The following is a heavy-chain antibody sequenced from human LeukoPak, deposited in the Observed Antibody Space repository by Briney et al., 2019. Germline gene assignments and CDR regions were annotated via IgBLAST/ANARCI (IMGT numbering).Heavy chain of an antibody. CDR3: AKDIVVVPAASNFDY. V-gene: IGHV3-23*01. J-gene: IGHJ4*02. D-gene: IGHD2-2*01. CDR2: ISGSGGST. Sequence: PGGSLRLSCAASGFTFSSYAMSWVRQAPGKGLEWVSAISGSGGSTYYADSVKGRFTISRDNSKNTLYLQMNSLRAEDTAVYYCAKDIVVVPAASNFDYWGQGTLVTVSS. CDR1: GFTFSSYA.